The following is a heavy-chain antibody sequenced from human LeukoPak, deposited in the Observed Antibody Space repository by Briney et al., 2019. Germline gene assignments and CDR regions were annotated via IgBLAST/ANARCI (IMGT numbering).Heavy chain of an antibody. CDR2: ISGSGSST. J-gene: IGHJ5*02. D-gene: IGHD3-16*02. CDR1: GSTFSSYA. Sequence: GGSLRLSCAASGSTFSSYAMSWVRQPPGKGLEWVSGISGSGSSTYYADSVKGRFTISRDNSKNALYLQINSLRAEDTAVYYCSKLGNDNVWGTYRDNWFDPWGQGTLVTVSS. V-gene: IGHV3-23*01. CDR3: SKLGNDNVWGTYRDNWFDP.